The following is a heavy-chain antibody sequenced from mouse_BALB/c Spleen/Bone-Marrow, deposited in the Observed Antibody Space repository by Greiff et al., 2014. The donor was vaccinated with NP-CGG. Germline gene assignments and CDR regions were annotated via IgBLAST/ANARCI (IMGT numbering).Heavy chain of an antibody. CDR2: IWAGGST. Sequence: VKLVESGPGLVAPSQTLSTTCTVSGFSLTSYGVHWVRQSPGKGLEWLGVIWAGGSTNYNSALMSRLSISKDNSKSQVFLKMNSLQTDDTAMYYCARYYYGFLDYWGQGTTLTVSS. CDR1: GFSLTSYG. V-gene: IGHV2-9*02. J-gene: IGHJ2*01. CDR3: ARYYYGFLDY. D-gene: IGHD1-2*01.